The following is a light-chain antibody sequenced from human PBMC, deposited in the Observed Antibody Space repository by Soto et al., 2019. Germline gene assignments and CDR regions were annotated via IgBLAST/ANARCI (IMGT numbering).Light chain of an antibody. Sequence: QLVLTQPPSLSEAPGQRVTISCTGSSSNIGAGYEAHWYQQVPGTAPKLLIYENNNRPSGVPDRFSGSKSGTSASLAITGLQAEDEAEYYCQSYDSSLSGYVFGTGTQLTVL. CDR3: QSYDSSLSGYV. V-gene: IGLV1-40*01. CDR2: ENN. CDR1: SSNIGAGYE. J-gene: IGLJ1*01.